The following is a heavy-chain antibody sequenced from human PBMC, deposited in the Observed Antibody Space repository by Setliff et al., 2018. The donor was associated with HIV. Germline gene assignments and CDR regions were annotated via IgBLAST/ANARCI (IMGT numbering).Heavy chain of an antibody. CDR2: IKEDGSEK. V-gene: IGHV3-7*01. Sequence: GGSLRLSCAASGFLFHTYWMSWVRQAPGKGLEWVANIKEDGSEKYYVDSVKGRFTISRDNAENSLYLQMNSLRAEDTAVYYCARDVSWRVRTNIDYWGQGALVTVSS. CDR3: ARDVSWRVRTNIDY. D-gene: IGHD3-3*01. J-gene: IGHJ4*02. CDR1: GFLFHTYW.